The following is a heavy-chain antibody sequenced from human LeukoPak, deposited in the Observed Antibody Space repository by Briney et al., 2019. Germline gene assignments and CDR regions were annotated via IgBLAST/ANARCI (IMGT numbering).Heavy chain of an antibody. CDR1: GGSLSTSYY. CDR2: GTS. J-gene: IGHJ5*02. D-gene: IGHD3-10*01. V-gene: IGHV4-39*01. Sequence: SETLSLTCTVSGGSLSTSYYWGWVRQAPGKGLEWIGSGTSYYNPSLKSRVTISVDTSRNQCSLKLTSVTAADTAVYYCARTGGYMVWGVQNWFDPWGQGTLVTVSS. CDR3: ARTGGYMVWGVQNWFDP.